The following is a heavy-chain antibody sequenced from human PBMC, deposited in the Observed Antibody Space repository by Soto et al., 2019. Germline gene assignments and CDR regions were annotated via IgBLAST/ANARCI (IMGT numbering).Heavy chain of an antibody. V-gene: IGHV3-49*03. Sequence: GGSLRLSCTASGFTFGDYAMSWFRQAPGKGLEWVGFIRSKAYGGTTEYAASVKGRFTISRDDSKSIAYLQMNSLKTEDTAVYYCTRSCTNGVCYTPFDYWGQGTLVTVSS. CDR2: IRSKAYGGTT. J-gene: IGHJ4*02. CDR3: TRSCTNGVCYTPFDY. CDR1: GFTFGDYA. D-gene: IGHD2-8*01.